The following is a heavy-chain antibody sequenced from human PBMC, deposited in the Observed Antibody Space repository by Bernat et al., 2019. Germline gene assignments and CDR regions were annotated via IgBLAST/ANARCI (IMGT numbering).Heavy chain of an antibody. J-gene: IGHJ4*02. CDR3: ASCTVTTGNFDY. CDR2: ISGDGGST. Sequence: EVQLVESGGGVVQPGGSLRLSCAASGFTFDDYAMHWVRQAPGKGLEWVSLISGDGGSTYYADSVKGRFTISRDNSKNSLYLQMNSLRTEDTALYYCASCTVTTGNFDYWGQGTLVTVSS. CDR1: GFTFDDYA. V-gene: IGHV3-43*02. D-gene: IGHD4-17*01.